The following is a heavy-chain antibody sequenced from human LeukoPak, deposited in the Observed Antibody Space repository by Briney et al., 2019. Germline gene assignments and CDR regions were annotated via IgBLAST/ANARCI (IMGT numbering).Heavy chain of an antibody. D-gene: IGHD3-16*02. CDR1: GFTFRSSA. Sequence: GGSLRLSCAASGFTFRSSAMSWVRQAPGKGLERVASISGSGDTTYYTDSVKGRFTVSRDNSENTLSLQMGSLRAEDTAVYYCAKISVGTLGGILVISDWGQGNLVTVSS. CDR3: AKISVGTLGGILVISD. CDR2: ISGSGDTT. V-gene: IGHV3-23*01. J-gene: IGHJ4*02.